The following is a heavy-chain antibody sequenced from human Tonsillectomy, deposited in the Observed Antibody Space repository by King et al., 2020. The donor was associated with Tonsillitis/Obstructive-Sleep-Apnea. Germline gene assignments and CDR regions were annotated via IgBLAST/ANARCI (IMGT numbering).Heavy chain of an antibody. J-gene: IGHJ3*02. D-gene: IGHD2-21*01. V-gene: IGHV4-39*01. CDR3: ARPLNVVGAFDI. CDR1: GGSISSSSYY. Sequence: LQLQESGPGLVKPSETLSLTCTVSGGSISSSSYYWGWIRQPPGKGLEWIGSIYYSGSTYYNPSLKSRVTISVDTSKNQFSLKLSSVTAADTAVYYCARPLNVVGAFDIWGQGTMVTVSS. CDR2: IYYSGST.